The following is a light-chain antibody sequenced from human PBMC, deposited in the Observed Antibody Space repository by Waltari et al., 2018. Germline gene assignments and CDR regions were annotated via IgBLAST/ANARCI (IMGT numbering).Light chain of an antibody. Sequence: ETVLTQSPGTLSLSPGARATPASRPSQTVSSSFLPWYQQKPGQAPRLLIYAAFSRPTGIPDRFSGSGSGTDFTLTISRLEPEDFAVYYCQQYGRSPRTFGQGTKVEIK. CDR2: AAF. CDR3: QQYGRSPRT. CDR1: QTVSSSF. V-gene: IGKV3-20*01. J-gene: IGKJ1*01.